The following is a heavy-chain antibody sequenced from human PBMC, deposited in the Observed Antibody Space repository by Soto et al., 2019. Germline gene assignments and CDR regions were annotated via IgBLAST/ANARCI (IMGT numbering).Heavy chain of an antibody. J-gene: IGHJ4*02. CDR3: SRDPEDIVVVSAAD. CDR2: ISYDGSNI. Sequence: GGSLRLSCAASGFTFSSYGMHWVRQAPGKGLEWVAAISYDGSNIYYADSVKGRFTISRDNSKNTLYLQMNSLRAEDTAVYYWSRDPEDIVVVSAADWGQGTLVTVSS. CDR1: GFTFSSYG. V-gene: IGHV3-30*03. D-gene: IGHD2-2*01.